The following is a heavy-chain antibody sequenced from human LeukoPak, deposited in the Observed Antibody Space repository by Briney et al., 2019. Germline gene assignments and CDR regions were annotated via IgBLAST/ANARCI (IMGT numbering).Heavy chain of an antibody. D-gene: IGHD3-3*01. J-gene: IGHJ6*03. CDR1: GYTFTGYY. Sequence: ASVKVSCKASGYTFTGYYMHWVRQAPGQGLEWMGWINPNSGGTNYAQKFQGRVTMTRDTSISTAYMELSSLRSEDTAVYYCASVYYDFWSGYYRTDYYYYYMDVWGKGTTVTVSS. CDR3: ASVYYDFWSGYYRTDYYYYYMDV. V-gene: IGHV1-2*02. CDR2: INPNSGGT.